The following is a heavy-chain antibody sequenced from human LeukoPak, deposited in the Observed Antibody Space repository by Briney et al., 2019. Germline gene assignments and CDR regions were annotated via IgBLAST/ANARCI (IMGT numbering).Heavy chain of an antibody. CDR3: ARAKGRSPLFDY. CDR1: GDSVSSNSAA. V-gene: IGHV6-1*01. J-gene: IGHJ4*02. CDR2: TYYRSKWYN. Sequence: SQTLSLTCAISGDSVSSNSAAWNWIRQSPSRGLEWLGRTYYRSKWYNDYAVSVKGRIAINPDTSKNPFSLQLNSVTPEDTAVYYCARAKGRSPLFDYWGQGTLVTVSS. D-gene: IGHD6-13*01.